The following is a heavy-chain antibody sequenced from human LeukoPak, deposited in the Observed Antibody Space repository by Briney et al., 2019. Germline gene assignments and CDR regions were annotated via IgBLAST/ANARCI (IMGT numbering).Heavy chain of an antibody. J-gene: IGHJ5*02. CDR3: ASGITDDYGDRFDP. V-gene: IGHV4-39*07. CDR1: GGSISSSSYY. D-gene: IGHD4-17*01. CDR2: IYYSGST. Sequence: SETVSLTRTVSGGSISSSSYYWGWIRQPPGKGLEWIGSIYYSGSTYYNPSLKSRVTISVDTSKNQFSLKLSSVTAADTAVYYCASGITDDYGDRFDPWGQGTLVTVSS.